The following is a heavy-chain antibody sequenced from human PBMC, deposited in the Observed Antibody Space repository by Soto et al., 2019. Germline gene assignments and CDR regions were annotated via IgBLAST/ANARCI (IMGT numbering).Heavy chain of an antibody. CDR2: GST. V-gene: IGHV4-59*11. D-gene: IGHD3-10*01. Sequence: SETLSLTCTVSGDSISSHYWSWIRQPPGKGLEWIGFGSTKYNPSLKSRIRISVDTSKNQFSLNLTSATAADTAVYYCARVSTSASGSYYTLDYWGQGTLVTVS. J-gene: IGHJ4*02. CDR3: ARVSTSASGSYYTLDY. CDR1: GDSISSHY.